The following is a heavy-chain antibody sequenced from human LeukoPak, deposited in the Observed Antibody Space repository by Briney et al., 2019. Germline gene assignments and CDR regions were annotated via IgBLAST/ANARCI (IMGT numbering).Heavy chain of an antibody. V-gene: IGHV3-30*03. CDR2: ISYDGSNK. J-gene: IGHJ3*02. CDR3: ASVLLDFKDAFDI. Sequence: SGGSLRLSCAASGFTFSSYGMHWVRQAPGKGLEWVAVISYDGSNKYYADSVKGRLTISRDNSKNTLYLQMNSLRAEDTAVYYCASVLLDFKDAFDIWGQGTMVTVSS. D-gene: IGHD3-10*01. CDR1: GFTFSSYG.